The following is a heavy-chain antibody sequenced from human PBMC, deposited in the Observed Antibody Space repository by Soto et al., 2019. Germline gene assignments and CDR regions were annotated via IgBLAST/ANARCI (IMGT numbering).Heavy chain of an antibody. CDR2: IIPIFGTA. Sequence: SVKVSCKASGGTFSSYAISWVRQAPGQGLEWMGGIIPIFGTANYAQKFQGRVTITADESTSTAYMELSSLRSEDTAVYYCAASEGYSSSWYLYYYGMDVWGQGTTVTDS. CDR3: AASEGYSSSWYLYYYGMDV. J-gene: IGHJ6*02. V-gene: IGHV1-69*13. D-gene: IGHD6-13*01. CDR1: GGTFSSYA.